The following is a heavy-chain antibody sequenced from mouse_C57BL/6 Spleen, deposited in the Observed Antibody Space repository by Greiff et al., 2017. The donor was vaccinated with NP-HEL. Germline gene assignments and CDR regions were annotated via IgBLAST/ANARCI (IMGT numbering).Heavy chain of an antibody. V-gene: IGHV1-82*01. Sequence: QVQLQQSGPELVKPGASVKISCKASGYAFSSSWMNWVKQRPGKGFEWIGRIYPGDGDTNYNGKFKGKATLTADKSSSTAYMQLSSLTSEDSAVYFCARGRVVADYAMDYWGQGTSVTVSS. CDR3: ARGRVVADYAMDY. J-gene: IGHJ4*01. D-gene: IGHD1-1*01. CDR1: GYAFSSSW. CDR2: IYPGDGDT.